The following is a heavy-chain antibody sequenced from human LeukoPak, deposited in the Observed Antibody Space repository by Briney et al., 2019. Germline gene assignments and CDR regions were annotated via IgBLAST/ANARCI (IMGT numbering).Heavy chain of an antibody. Sequence: SETLSLTCTVSGGSISSYYWSWIRQPPGKGLEWIGYIYYSGSTNYNPSLKSRVTISVDTSKNQFSLKLSSVTAADTAVYYCARRIPPGLFDPWGQGTLVTVFS. CDR1: GGSISSYY. CDR3: ARRIPPGLFDP. V-gene: IGHV4-59*08. CDR2: IYYSGST. D-gene: IGHD2-2*02. J-gene: IGHJ5*02.